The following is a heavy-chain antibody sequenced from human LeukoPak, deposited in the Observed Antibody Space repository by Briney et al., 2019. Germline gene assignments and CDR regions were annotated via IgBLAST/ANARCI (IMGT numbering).Heavy chain of an antibody. Sequence: SGGSLRLSCAASGFTFSSYWMHWARQVPGKGLVWFSRINSDGSSTRHAASVKDRFTISRDNEKNTLYVQMISLRGEDTAVYYCSTGSGNAFDIWGRGTMVTVSS. CDR3: STGSGNAFDI. V-gene: IGHV3-74*01. D-gene: IGHD3-10*01. J-gene: IGHJ3*02. CDR1: GFTFSSYW. CDR2: INSDGSST.